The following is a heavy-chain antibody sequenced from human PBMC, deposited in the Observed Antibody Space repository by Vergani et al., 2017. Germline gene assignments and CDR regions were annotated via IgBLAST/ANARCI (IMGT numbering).Heavy chain of an antibody. V-gene: IGHV3-30*02. Sequence: QVQLVESGGGVVQPGGSLRLSCAASGFTFNSYGMHWVRQAPGKGLEWVASIRSDESRRYYGDSMEGPFTISRDNSKNTLYLQMKSLRPEDTAVYYCAKDPSSPTVTSDYYYYYGMDVWGQGTTVTVSS. D-gene: IGHD4-11*01. CDR2: IRSDESRR. J-gene: IGHJ6*02. CDR1: GFTFNSYG. CDR3: AKDPSSPTVTSDYYYYYGMDV.